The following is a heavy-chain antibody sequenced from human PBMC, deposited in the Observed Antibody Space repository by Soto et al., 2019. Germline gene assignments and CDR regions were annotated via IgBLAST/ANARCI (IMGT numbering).Heavy chain of an antibody. CDR2: INHSGST. J-gene: IGHJ5*02. CDR1: GGSFSGYY. D-gene: IGHD6-19*01. V-gene: IGHV4-34*01. Sequence: QVQLQQWGAGLLKPSETLSLTCAVYGGSFSGYYWSWIRQPPGKGLEWIGEINHSGSTNYNPSLKCRVTISVDTSKNQFSLKLSSVTAADTAVYYCARVGVANLANWFDPWGQGTLVTVSS. CDR3: ARVGVANLANWFDP.